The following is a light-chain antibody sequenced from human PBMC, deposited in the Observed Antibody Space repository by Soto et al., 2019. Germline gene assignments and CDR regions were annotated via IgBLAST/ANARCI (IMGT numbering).Light chain of an antibody. V-gene: IGKV3-15*01. Sequence: EILLTQSPGTLSLSPGERATLSCRASQRVSSTYLAWYQQKPGQAPRLLIYGASTRATGVPAKFSGSGSGTEFTLTISSLQSEDFAVYYCQQYNNWPTVTFGQGTRLEI. J-gene: IGKJ5*01. CDR2: GAS. CDR3: QQYNNWPTVT. CDR1: QRVSSTY.